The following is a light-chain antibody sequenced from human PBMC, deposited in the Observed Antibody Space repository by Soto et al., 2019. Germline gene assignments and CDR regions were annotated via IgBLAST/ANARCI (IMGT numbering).Light chain of an antibody. CDR3: CSYASSSTQV. CDR1: SSDFGIYDL. Sequence: QAVVTQPASVSGSPGQSITISCTATSSDFGIYDLVSWYQQHPGKAPKVIIFEGSKRPSGVSNRFSGSTSGNTASLTISGLQAEDEADYHCCSYASSSTQVFGTGTKVTVL. CDR2: EGS. V-gene: IGLV2-23*01. J-gene: IGLJ1*01.